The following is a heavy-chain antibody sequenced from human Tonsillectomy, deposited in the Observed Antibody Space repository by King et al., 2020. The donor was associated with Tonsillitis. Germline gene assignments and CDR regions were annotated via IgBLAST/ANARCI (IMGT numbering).Heavy chain of an antibody. J-gene: IGHJ5*02. V-gene: IGHV4-30-4*01. D-gene: IGHD3-10*01. Sequence: VQLQESGPGLVKPSQTLSLTCTVSGGSISSGDYYWSWIRQPPGKGLEWIGYIYYSGSTYYNPSLKSRVTISVDTSKNQFSLKLSSVTAADTAVYYCARGLNLVRGDLPYNWFDPWGQGTLVTVSS. CDR2: IYYSGST. CDR1: GGSISSGDYY. CDR3: ARGLNLVRGDLPYNWFDP.